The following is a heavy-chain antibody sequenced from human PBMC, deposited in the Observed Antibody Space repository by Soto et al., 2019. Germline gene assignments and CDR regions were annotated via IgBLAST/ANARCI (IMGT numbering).Heavy chain of an antibody. CDR2: IRSDGDTT. CDR1: GFTFSNYG. Sequence: EVQVLESGGGLVQPGGSLRPSCAASGFTFSNYGMNWVRQAPGKGLEWVSGIRSDGDTTYNSDSVKGRFTVSRDTFKNTVYLQMNSLRVEDSAVYYCAKGKGAGATPDGANCWGQGTLVTVSS. J-gene: IGHJ4*02. CDR3: AKGKGAGATPDGANC. V-gene: IGHV3-23*01. D-gene: IGHD1-26*01.